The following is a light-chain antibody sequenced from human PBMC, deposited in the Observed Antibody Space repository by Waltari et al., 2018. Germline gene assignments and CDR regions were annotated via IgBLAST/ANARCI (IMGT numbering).Light chain of an antibody. CDR2: DVS. V-gene: IGLV2-11*01. CDR3: SSTAGDYTWV. CDR1: SSDVVAYTY. Sequence: QSALTQPRPVSRSPGRSVAIPCTATSSDVVAYTYVSWYQHHPGKAPNLIIFDVSKPPSGVPDRFSGSKSGNTASLTISGLQGEDEADYYCSSTAGDYTWVFGGGTKLTVL. J-gene: IGLJ3*02.